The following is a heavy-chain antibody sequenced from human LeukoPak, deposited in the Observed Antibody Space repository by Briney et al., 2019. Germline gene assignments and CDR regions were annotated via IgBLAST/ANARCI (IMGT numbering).Heavy chain of an antibody. CDR1: GFTFSSYG. Sequence: GRSLRLSCAASGFTFSSYGMHWVRQAPGKGLEWVAVIWYDGSNKYYADSVKGRFTISRDNSKNTLYLQMNSLRAEDTAVYYCARDKIVYYDSSGYKGNYYYYGMDVWGQGTTVTVSS. V-gene: IGHV3-33*01. CDR3: ARDKIVYYDSSGYKGNYYYYGMDV. CDR2: IWYDGSNK. J-gene: IGHJ6*02. D-gene: IGHD3-22*01.